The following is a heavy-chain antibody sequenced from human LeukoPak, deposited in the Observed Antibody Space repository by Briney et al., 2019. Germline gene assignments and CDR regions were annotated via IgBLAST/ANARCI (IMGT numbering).Heavy chain of an antibody. CDR3: ARDPYSSAWYSPYYFDY. CDR1: GYTFTSYA. J-gene: IGHJ4*02. D-gene: IGHD6-19*01. V-gene: IGHV1-3*01. CDR2: ISAGNGNT. Sequence: ASVKVSCKASGYTFTSYAIHWVRQAPGQRLEWMGWISAGNGNTKYSQNFQGRVTFISNTSATTAYMELSSLRSEDTAVYYCARDPYSSAWYSPYYFDYWGQGTQVTVSS.